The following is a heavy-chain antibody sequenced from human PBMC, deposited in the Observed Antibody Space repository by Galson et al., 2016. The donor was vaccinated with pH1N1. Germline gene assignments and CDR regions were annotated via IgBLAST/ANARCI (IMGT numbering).Heavy chain of an antibody. J-gene: IGHJ6*02. D-gene: IGHD3-10*01. CDR2: IDWDDEK. V-gene: IGHV2-70*04. Sequence: PALVKPTQTLKLTCTFSGFSLSTFGVRVSWIRQSPGKALEWLARIDWDDEKFYSPSLKTRLTISKDTSKDQVVLTMTYMDPVDTGTYYCARMGVASGGRYYYGMDVWGQGTTVTVSS. CDR1: GFSLSTFGVR. CDR3: ARMGVASGGRYYYGMDV.